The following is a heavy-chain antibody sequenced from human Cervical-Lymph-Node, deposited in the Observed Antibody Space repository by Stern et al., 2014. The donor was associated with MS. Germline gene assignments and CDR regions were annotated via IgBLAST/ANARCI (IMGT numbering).Heavy chain of an antibody. D-gene: IGHD5-18*01. CDR1: GYTFTKYA. V-gene: IGHV7-4-1*02. Sequence: QVQLAQSGSELKKPGASVKVSCKASGYTFTKYAMNWVRQAPEQGLEWMGWINTKTGNPTYAQGFTGRFVFSLDTSVSTAYLQISSLKAEDTAVYYCARIPPGSSYGYSYYGMDVWGQGTTVTVSS. CDR2: INTKTGNP. CDR3: ARIPPGSSYGYSYYGMDV. J-gene: IGHJ6*02.